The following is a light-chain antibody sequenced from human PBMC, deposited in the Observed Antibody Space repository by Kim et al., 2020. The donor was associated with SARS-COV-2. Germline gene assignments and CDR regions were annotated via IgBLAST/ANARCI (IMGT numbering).Light chain of an antibody. V-gene: IGLV2-23*02. Sequence: QSALTQPASVSGSPGQSITISCIGTSNDVGSYNLVSWYQQLPGKAPKLMFYEVSKRPSGVSNRFSGSKSGNTASLTFSGLQGEDEGDYYCCSYVSSSTYVVFGGGTQLTVL. CDR3: CSYVSSSTYVV. CDR1: SNDVGSYNL. CDR2: EVS. J-gene: IGLJ2*01.